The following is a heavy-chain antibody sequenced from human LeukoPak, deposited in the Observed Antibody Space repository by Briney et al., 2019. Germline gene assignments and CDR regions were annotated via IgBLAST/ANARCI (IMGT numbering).Heavy chain of an antibody. CDR2: NSGSGDIT. CDR1: GFTFSSYS. D-gene: IGHD6-19*01. Sequence: GGSLRLSCAASGFTFSSYSMNWVRQAPGKGLEWVSGNSGSGDITYYADSVKGRFTISRDNSKNTLFLQMNSLRPEDTAVYYCAKDARRTFGLSSGLYRGSYYFDYWGQGTLVTVSS. J-gene: IGHJ4*02. CDR3: AKDARRTFGLSSGLYRGSYYFDY. V-gene: IGHV3-23*01.